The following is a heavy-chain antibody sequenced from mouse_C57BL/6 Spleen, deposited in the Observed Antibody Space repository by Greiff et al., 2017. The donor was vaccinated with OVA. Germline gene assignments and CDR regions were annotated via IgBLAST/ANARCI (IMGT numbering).Heavy chain of an antibody. J-gene: IGHJ3*01. V-gene: IGHV1-69*01. Sequence: QVQLQQPGAELVMPGASVTLSCKASGYTFTSYWMHWVKQRPGQGLEWIGEIDPSASYTNYNQKFKGKSTLTVDKSSSTAYMQLSSLTSEDSAVYYCARVSMVTTGFAYWGQGTLVTVSA. CDR2: IDPSASYT. D-gene: IGHD2-2*01. CDR1: GYTFTSYW. CDR3: ARVSMVTTGFAY.